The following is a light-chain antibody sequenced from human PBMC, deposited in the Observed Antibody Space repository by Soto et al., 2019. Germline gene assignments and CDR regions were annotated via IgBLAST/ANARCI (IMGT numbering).Light chain of an antibody. CDR1: QGIGDT. CDR2: GAS. Sequence: VVMQQSPATLSVTPGEGATLSCRASQGIGDTLAWYQHKPGQAPRLLIHGASSRVTGIPDRFSGSGSGTDFTLTISRLEPEDFAVYYCQHYVSPPITFGQGTRLEIK. J-gene: IGKJ5*01. V-gene: IGKV3-20*01. CDR3: QHYVSPPIT.